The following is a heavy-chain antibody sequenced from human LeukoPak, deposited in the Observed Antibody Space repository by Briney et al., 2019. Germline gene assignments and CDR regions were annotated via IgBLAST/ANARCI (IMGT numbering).Heavy chain of an antibody. Sequence: GGSLRLSCAASGFSFSNYWMGWDRQAPGKGLACVANIKTDGSETYYVDSVKGRFTISRDNAKNSLFLQMNSLRAEDTAIYYCVSAIRGSPIDYWGQGTLVSVPS. D-gene: IGHD3-10*01. J-gene: IGHJ4*02. CDR2: IKTDGSET. V-gene: IGHV3-7*01. CDR3: VSAIRGSPIDY. CDR1: GFSFSNYW.